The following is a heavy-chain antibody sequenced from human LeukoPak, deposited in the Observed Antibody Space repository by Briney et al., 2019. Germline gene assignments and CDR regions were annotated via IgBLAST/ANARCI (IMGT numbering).Heavy chain of an antibody. J-gene: IGHJ4*02. CDR1: GFTFSSYG. D-gene: IGHD3-22*01. Sequence: GGSLRLSCAASGFTFSSYGMSWVRQAPGKGLEWVSAISGSGGSTYYADSVKGRFTISRDNSKNTLYLQMNSLRAEDTAVYYCAKVPPPITMIVVVIHLDYWGQGTLVTVSS. V-gene: IGHV3-23*01. CDR2: ISGSGGST. CDR3: AKVPPPITMIVVVIHLDY.